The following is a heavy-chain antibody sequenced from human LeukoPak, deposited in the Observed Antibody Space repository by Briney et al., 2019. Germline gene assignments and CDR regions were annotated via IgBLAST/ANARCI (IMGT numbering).Heavy chain of an antibody. J-gene: IGHJ4*02. CDR2: ISWNSDSL. D-gene: IGHD3-22*01. CDR1: GFTFDDYA. CDR3: AKDLGNYYDTNAADY. V-gene: IGHV3-9*01. Sequence: GGSLRLSCAASGFTFDDYAMHWVRQVPGKGLEWVSGISWNSDSLNYADSVRGRFTISRDNAKNSLYLQMNSLRAEDTALYYCAKDLGNYYDTNAADYWGQGTLVTVSS.